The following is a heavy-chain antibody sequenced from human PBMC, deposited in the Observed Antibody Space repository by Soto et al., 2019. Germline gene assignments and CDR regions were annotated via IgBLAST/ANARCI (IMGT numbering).Heavy chain of an antibody. CDR3: ARRIIALEIFDY. CDR2: IYYTGNT. Sequence: QVQLQESGPGLVKPSETLSLACTVSGGSMTSYYWSWIRQPPGKGLEWIGFIYYTGNTKYYATLKSRVTISVDTSKNLFSLTLKSVTAADTAVYYCARRIIALEIFDYWGQGTVVTVSP. V-gene: IGHV4-59*08. CDR1: GGSMTSYY. D-gene: IGHD3-10*01. J-gene: IGHJ4*02.